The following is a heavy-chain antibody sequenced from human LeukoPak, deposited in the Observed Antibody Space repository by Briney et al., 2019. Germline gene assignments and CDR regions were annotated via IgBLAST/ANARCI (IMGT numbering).Heavy chain of an antibody. CDR3: ARSSIIAAAGPFYFDY. CDR1: GFTFSSYA. Sequence: GGSLRLSCAASGFTFSSYAISWVRQAPGQGLEWMGGIIPIFGTANYAQKFQGRVTITADKSTSTAYMELSSLRSEDTGVFYCARSSIIAAAGPFYFDYWGQGTLVTVSS. J-gene: IGHJ4*02. CDR2: IIPIFGTA. D-gene: IGHD6-13*01. V-gene: IGHV1-69*06.